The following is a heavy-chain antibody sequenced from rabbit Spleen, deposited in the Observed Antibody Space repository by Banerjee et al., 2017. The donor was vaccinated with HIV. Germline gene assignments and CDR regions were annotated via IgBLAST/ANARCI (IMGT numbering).Heavy chain of an antibody. CDR3: ARDLASVVGWNFNL. J-gene: IGHJ4*01. CDR1: GFSFSDRDV. D-gene: IGHD3-1*01. CDR2: INTYTGKP. V-gene: IGHV1S45*01. Sequence: QEQLKESGGGLVQPGGSLKLSCKASGFSFSDRDVMCWVRQAPGKGLQWIACINTYTGKPVYATWPKGRFTISRTSSTTVTLQMTSLTAADTATYFCARDLASVVGWNFNLWGQGTLVTVS.